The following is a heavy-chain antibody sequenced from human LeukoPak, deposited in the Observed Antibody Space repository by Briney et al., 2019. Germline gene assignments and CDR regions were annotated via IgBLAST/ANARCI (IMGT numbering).Heavy chain of an antibody. CDR3: ARMTTVTTYYFDY. Sequence: GGSLRLSCAASGFSFSNYWMTWVRQAPGKGLEWVANIKQDGSEKYYVDSVKGRFTISRDNAQNSLYLQMNSLRAEDTAVYYCARMTTVTTYYFDYWGQGTLVTVSS. V-gene: IGHV3-7*03. CDR1: GFSFSNYW. J-gene: IGHJ4*02. D-gene: IGHD4-11*01. CDR2: IKQDGSEK.